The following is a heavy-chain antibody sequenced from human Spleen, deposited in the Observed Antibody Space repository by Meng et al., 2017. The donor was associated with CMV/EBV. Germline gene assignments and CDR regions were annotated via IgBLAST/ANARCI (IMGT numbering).Heavy chain of an antibody. CDR1: GFTFSDYY. D-gene: IGHD3-22*01. J-gene: IGHJ4*02. V-gene: IGHV3-11*01. Sequence: YAASGFTFSDYYMSWIRQAPGKGLEWVSYITSSDTIYYADSVKGRFTISRDNAKNSLYLQMNSLRAEDTAVYYCARVDYDSILYFDYWGQGTLVTVSS. CDR2: ITSSDTI. CDR3: ARVDYDSILYFDY.